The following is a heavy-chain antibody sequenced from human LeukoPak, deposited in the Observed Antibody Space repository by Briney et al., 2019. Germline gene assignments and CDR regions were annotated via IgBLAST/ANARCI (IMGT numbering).Heavy chain of an antibody. Sequence: SETLSLTCTVSGGSISSYYWSWIRQPAGKGLEWIGRIYTSGSTNYNPSLKSRVTMSVDTSKNQFSPKLSSVTAADTAVYYCAREKDCSSTSCFPYYGMDVWGQGTTVTVSS. V-gene: IGHV4-4*07. CDR3: AREKDCSSTSCFPYYGMDV. CDR1: GGSISSYY. J-gene: IGHJ6*02. D-gene: IGHD2-2*01. CDR2: IYTSGST.